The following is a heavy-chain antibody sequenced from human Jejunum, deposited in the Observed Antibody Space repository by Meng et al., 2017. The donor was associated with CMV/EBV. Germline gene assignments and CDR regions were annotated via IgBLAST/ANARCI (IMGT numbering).Heavy chain of an antibody. V-gene: IGHV3-11*01. CDR3: ARARGSGRGV. D-gene: IGHD3-10*01. J-gene: IGHJ6*02. Sequence: CAASGSTFRDYYRSWIRQAPGKGLEWVSYISSSGSTIYYADSVKGRFTISRDNAKNSLYLQMNTLRPDDTAVYYCARARGSGRGVWGQGTTVTVSS. CDR2: ISSSGSTI. CDR1: GSTFRDYY.